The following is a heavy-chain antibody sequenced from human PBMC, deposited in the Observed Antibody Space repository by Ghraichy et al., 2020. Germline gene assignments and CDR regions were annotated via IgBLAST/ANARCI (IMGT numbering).Heavy chain of an antibody. V-gene: IGHV5-51*01. J-gene: IGHJ2*01. CDR3: ARLGLKNYDFWSGHYTGLWYFDL. CDR2: IYPGDSET. Sequence: GESLNISCKGSGYSFNSYWIGWVRQMPGKGLEWMGIIYPGDSETKYSPSFQGQVTISADKSIITAYLQWSSLKASDTAMYYCARLGLKNYDFWSGHYTGLWYFDLWGRGTLVTVSS. D-gene: IGHD3-3*01. CDR1: GYSFNSYW.